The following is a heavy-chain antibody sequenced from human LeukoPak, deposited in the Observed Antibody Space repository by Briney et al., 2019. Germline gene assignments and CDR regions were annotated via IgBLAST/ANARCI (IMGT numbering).Heavy chain of an antibody. J-gene: IGHJ4*02. V-gene: IGHV3-48*03. CDR1: GFTFSSYE. CDR3: ARTSLGWYVDY. D-gene: IGHD2-15*01. CDR2: MSGSGGST. Sequence: GGSLRLSCAASGFTFSSYEMDWVRQAPGKGLEWVSVMSGSGGSTYYADSVKGRFTISRDNAKNSLYLQMNSLRAEDTAVYYCARTSLGWYVDYWGQGTLVTVSS.